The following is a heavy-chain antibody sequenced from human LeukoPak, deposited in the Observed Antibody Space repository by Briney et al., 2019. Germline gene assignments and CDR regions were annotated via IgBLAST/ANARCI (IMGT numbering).Heavy chain of an antibody. CDR1: GLTLSGQW. D-gene: IGHD3-16*01. CDR3: SYTNNLKY. J-gene: IGHJ4*02. V-gene: IGHV3-7*01. CDR2: IKHDGSEK. Sequence: PGESLKISCASSGLTLSGQWMNWVRQAPGQGLEWVANIKHDGSEKYYVDSVKGRFTISRDDAKNSLSLQMNSVRAEDTAVYYCSYTNNLKYWGQGTLVTVSS.